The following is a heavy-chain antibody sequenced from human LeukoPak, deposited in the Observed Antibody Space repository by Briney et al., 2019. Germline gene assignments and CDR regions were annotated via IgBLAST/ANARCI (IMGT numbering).Heavy chain of an antibody. D-gene: IGHD6-6*01. J-gene: IGHJ5*02. Sequence: SETLSLTCTVSGYSISSGYYWGWIRQPPGKGLEWIGSIYHSGSTYHNPSLKSRVTISVDTSKNQFSLKLRSVTAADTAVYYCARPTARLGWFDPWGQGTPVTVSS. CDR1: GYSISSGYY. CDR2: IYHSGST. V-gene: IGHV4-38-2*02. CDR3: ARPTARLGWFDP.